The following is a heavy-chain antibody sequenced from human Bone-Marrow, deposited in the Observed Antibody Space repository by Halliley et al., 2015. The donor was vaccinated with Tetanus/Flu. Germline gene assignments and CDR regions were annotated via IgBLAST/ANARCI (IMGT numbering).Heavy chain of an antibody. Sequence: KGLVWVSRVEGDGTSTSYADSVKGRFTISRDNAKNMLYLQMNSLRAEDTAVYYCARVARWFDPWGQGTLVTVSS. V-gene: IGHV3-74*01. CDR3: ARVARWFDP. CDR2: VEGDGTST. J-gene: IGHJ5*02.